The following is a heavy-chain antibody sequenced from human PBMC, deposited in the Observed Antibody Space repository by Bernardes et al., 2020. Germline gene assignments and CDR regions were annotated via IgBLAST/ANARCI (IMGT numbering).Heavy chain of an antibody. Sequence: GGSLRLSCAASGFTFSSHAMSWVRQAPGKGLEWVSAISGSGGSTYYADSVKGRFTISRDNSKITLYLQMNSLRAEDTAVYYCAKGDSGDDGNDAFDIWGQGTMVTVSS. CDR3: AKGDSGDDGNDAFDI. D-gene: IGHD5-12*01. J-gene: IGHJ3*02. CDR2: ISGSGGST. V-gene: IGHV3-23*01. CDR1: GFTFSSHA.